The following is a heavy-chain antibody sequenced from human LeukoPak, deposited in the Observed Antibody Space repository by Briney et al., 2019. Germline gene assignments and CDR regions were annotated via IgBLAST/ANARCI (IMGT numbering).Heavy chain of an antibody. CDR1: GGSISSGSYY. CDR2: IYTSGST. CDR3: AREQHCSSTSCYGWLGYSYGPKTIYYFDY. Sequence: PSETLSLTCTVSGGSISSGSYYWSWIRQPAGKGLEWIGRIYTSGSTNYNPSLKSRVTISVDTSKNQFPLKLSSVTAADTAVYYCAREQHCSSTSCYGWLGYSYGPKTIYYFDYWGQGTLVTVSS. V-gene: IGHV4-61*02. D-gene: IGHD2-2*01. J-gene: IGHJ4*02.